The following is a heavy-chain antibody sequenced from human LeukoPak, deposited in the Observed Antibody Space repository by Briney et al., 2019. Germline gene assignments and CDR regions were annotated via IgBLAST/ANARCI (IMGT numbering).Heavy chain of an antibody. D-gene: IGHD6-19*01. CDR2: ISGDGGST. Sequence: GGSLRLSCAASGFTFDDYAMHWVRQAPGKGLEWVSLISGDGGSTYYADSVKGRFTISRDNSKNSLYLQMNSLRTEDTALYYCAKDPTLHSSGWYYYYGMDVWGQGTTVTVSS. J-gene: IGHJ6*02. CDR3: AKDPTLHSSGWYYYYGMDV. V-gene: IGHV3-43*02. CDR1: GFTFDDYA.